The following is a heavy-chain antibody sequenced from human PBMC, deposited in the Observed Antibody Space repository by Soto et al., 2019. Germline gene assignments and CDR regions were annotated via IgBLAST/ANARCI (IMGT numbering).Heavy chain of an antibody. CDR3: ARGVHYDSSGYYYFY. J-gene: IGHJ4*02. Sequence: ASVKVSCKASGGTFNNYAISWVRQAPGQGLEWMGGIIPMFGTANYAQKFQGRVTITADESTSTAYMELRSLRSEDTAVYYCARGVHYDSSGYYYFYWGQGTLVTVSS. V-gene: IGHV1-69*13. D-gene: IGHD3-22*01. CDR2: IIPMFGTA. CDR1: GGTFNNYA.